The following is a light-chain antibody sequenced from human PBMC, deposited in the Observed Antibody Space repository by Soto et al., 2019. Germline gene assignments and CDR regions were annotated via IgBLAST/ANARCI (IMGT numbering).Light chain of an antibody. CDR3: QQSYTRPFT. V-gene: IGKV1-39*01. CDR1: QSINSY. CDR2: AAS. Sequence: DIQMTQSPPSLSASVGDRVTITCRASQSINSYLNWYLQKPGKAPKLLIYAASSLQRGVPSRFSGSGSGTDFTLTVSSLQPEDFATYYCQQSYTRPFTFGPGTKVDVK. J-gene: IGKJ3*01.